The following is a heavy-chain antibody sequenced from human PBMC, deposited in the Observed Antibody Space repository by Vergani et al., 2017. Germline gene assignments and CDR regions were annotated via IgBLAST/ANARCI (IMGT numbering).Heavy chain of an antibody. V-gene: IGHV4-61*02. CDR2: IYTSGST. Sequence: QVQLQESGPGLVKPSQTLSLTCTVSGGSISSGSYYWSWIRQPAGKGLEWIGRIYTSGSTNYNPSLKSRVTISVDKSKNQFSLKLSSVTAADTAVYYCAGVGVTKYYYYYYMDVWGKGTTVTVSS. CDR1: GGSISSGSYY. CDR3: AGVGVTKYYYYYYMDV. D-gene: IGHD4-11*01. J-gene: IGHJ6*03.